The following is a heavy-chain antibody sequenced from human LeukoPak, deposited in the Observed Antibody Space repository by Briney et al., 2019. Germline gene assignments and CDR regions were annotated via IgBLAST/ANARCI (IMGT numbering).Heavy chain of an antibody. CDR1: GFTFSSYA. Sequence: GGSLRLSCAASGFTFSSYAMHWVRQAPGKGLEWVAVISYDGSNKNYADSVKGRFTISGDNSKNTLYLQMNSLRAEDTAVYYCAKDSPYAYYGSGSYWDYWGQGTLVTVSS. D-gene: IGHD3-10*01. CDR2: ISYDGSNK. J-gene: IGHJ4*02. V-gene: IGHV3-30*04. CDR3: AKDSPYAYYGSGSYWDY.